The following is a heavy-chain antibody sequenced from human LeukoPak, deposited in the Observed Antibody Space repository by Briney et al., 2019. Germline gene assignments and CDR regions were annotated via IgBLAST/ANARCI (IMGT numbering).Heavy chain of an antibody. Sequence: GGSLRLSCAASGFTFSSYAVSWVRQAPGKGLEWVSAISGSGGSTYYADSVKGRFTISRDNSKNTLYLQMNSLRAEDTAVYYCAIAQMATIHYYYYGMDVWGQGTTVTVSS. V-gene: IGHV3-23*01. CDR1: GFTFSSYA. CDR3: AIAQMATIHYYYYGMDV. J-gene: IGHJ6*02. D-gene: IGHD5-24*01. CDR2: ISGSGGST.